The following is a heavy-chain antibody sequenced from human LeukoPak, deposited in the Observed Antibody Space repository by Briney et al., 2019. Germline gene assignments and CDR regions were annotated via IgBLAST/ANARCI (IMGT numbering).Heavy chain of an antibody. J-gene: IGHJ4*02. V-gene: IGHV4-59*01. CDR2: IYYCGRT. Sequence: SETLSLTCTVSGGSISRYYWSWIRQPPGKGLEWMGYIYYCGRTNYNPSLQSRVTISVDTSKNQCSLKLSSVTAADTAVYYCARGYVYFDYWGQGTLVTVSS. CDR3: ARGYVYFDY. CDR1: GGSISRYY. D-gene: IGHD2-15*01.